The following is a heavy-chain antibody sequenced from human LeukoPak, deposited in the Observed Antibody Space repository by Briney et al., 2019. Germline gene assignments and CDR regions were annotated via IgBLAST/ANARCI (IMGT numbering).Heavy chain of an antibody. CDR2: KSYDGSNK. CDR3: AKDWGYCSGGSCYYFDY. CDR1: GFTVSSNY. Sequence: GGSLRLSCAASGFTVSSNYMSWVRQAPGKGLKWVAVKSYDGSNKYYADFVKGRFTISRDNSKNTLYLQMNSLRAEDTAVYYCAKDWGYCSGGSCYYFDYWGQGTLVTVSS. J-gene: IGHJ4*02. D-gene: IGHD2-15*01. V-gene: IGHV3-30*18.